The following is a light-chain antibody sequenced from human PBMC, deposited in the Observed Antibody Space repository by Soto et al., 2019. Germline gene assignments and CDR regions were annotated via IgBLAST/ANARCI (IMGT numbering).Light chain of an antibody. CDR2: AAS. CDR1: QSINRY. V-gene: IGKV1-39*01. J-gene: IGKJ3*01. CDR3: QQTYTTPFT. Sequence: DIQMTQSPSSLSASVGDRVTITCRASQSINRYINWYQQKSGKAPKLLINAASSLQSGVPSRFSSSGSRTDFTLTISNLQPEDFATYYCQQTYTTPFTFGPGTKVDIK.